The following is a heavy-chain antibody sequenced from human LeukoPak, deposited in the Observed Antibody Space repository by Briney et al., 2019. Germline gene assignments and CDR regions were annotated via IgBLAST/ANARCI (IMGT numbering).Heavy chain of an antibody. V-gene: IGHV4-59*04. CDR3: ARHDGEYSSSHTFDY. CDR1: DGSISSYY. CDR2: IYYSGST. J-gene: IGHJ4*02. D-gene: IGHD6-13*01. Sequence: SETLSLTCTVSDGSISSYYWSWIRQPPGKGLEWIGYIYYSGSTYYNPSLKSRVTISVDTSKNQFSLKLSSVTAADTAVYYCARHDGEYSSSHTFDYWGQGTLVTVSS.